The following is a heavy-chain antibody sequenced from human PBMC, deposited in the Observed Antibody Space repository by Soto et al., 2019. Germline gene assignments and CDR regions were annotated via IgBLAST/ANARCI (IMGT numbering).Heavy chain of an antibody. CDR2: IYETGER. CDR3: VRGPPAWGLAY. CDR1: ADSISRYY. J-gene: IGHJ4*02. Sequence: QVPLQESGPGLVKPSETLSLTCSVSADSISRYYWGWIRKRPGKGLEWLGYIYETGERNYSPSLTSRVTMSVDTSTKLFSLTLTSVTAADTAVYYCVRGPPAWGLAYWGQGTLVTVSS. D-gene: IGHD3-16*01. V-gene: IGHV4-59*01.